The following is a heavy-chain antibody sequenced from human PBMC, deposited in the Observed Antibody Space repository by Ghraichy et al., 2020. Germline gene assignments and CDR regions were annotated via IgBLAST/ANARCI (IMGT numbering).Heavy chain of an antibody. CDR2: MNPNNGNT. D-gene: IGHD3-10*01. J-gene: IGHJ2*01. CDR3: ARVSRSGRYREHDFDL. Sequence: ASVKVSCKASGYTFTSYDMNWVRQATGQGLEWMGWMNPNNGNTGYAQKFQGRVTMTRNTSISTAYMELSSLRSEDTAVYYCARVSRSGRYREHDFDLWGRGTLVTVSS. CDR1: GYTFTSYD. V-gene: IGHV1-8*01.